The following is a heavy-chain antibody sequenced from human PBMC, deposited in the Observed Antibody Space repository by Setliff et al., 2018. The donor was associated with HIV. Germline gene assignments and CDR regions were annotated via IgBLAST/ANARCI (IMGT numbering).Heavy chain of an antibody. D-gene: IGHD7-27*01. CDR2: VNHSGSA. Sequence: PSETLSLTCAVYGESFSDYSWTWIRQPPGKGLEWIGDVNHSGSANYNPSLKSRVTISVDTSKNQFSLMLTSVTAADTAVYYCARGLQGWGSAGPNWFDPWGQGTLVTVSS. CDR1: GESFSDYS. V-gene: IGHV4-34*01. CDR3: ARGLQGWGSAGPNWFDP. J-gene: IGHJ5*02.